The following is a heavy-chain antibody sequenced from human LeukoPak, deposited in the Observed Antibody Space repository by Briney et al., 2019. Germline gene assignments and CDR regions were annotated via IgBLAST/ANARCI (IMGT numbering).Heavy chain of an antibody. D-gene: IGHD7-27*01. Sequence: SETLSLTCTVSGGSISSSSYYWGWIRQPPGKGLEWIGYIYYSGSTFYNPSLKSRVIISVDTSRNQFSLKLSSVTAADTAVYYCARVSLSGDRRGSFDPWGQGTLVTVSS. CDR3: ARVSLSGDRRGSFDP. V-gene: IGHV4-30-4*08. CDR2: IYYSGST. J-gene: IGHJ5*02. CDR1: GGSISSSSYY.